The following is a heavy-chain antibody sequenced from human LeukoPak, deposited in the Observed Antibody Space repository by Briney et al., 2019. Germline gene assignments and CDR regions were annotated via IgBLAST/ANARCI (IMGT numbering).Heavy chain of an antibody. D-gene: IGHD1-26*01. V-gene: IGHV4-34*01. J-gene: IGHJ4*02. CDR2: INQSGSS. CDR3: ARWERGVFDY. Sequence: SETLSLTCAVYGGSFSGHYWNWIRQPPGTGLEWIGEINQSGSSKYNPSLKSRVTISVDTSNNQFSLKLSSVTAADTALYYCARWERGVFDYWGQGTLVTVSS. CDR1: GGSFSGHY.